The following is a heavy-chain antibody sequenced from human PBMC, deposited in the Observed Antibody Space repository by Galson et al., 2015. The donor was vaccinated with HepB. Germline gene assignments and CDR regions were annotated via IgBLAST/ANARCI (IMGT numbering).Heavy chain of an antibody. CDR3: ARNPHYDILTGYYNRYYGMDV. D-gene: IGHD3-9*01. J-gene: IGHJ6*02. CDR2: IIPIFGTA. CDR1: GGTFSSYA. Sequence: SVKVSCKASGGTFSSYAISWVRQAPGQGLEWMGGIIPIFGTANYAQKFQGRVTITADKSTSTAYMELSSLRSEDTAVYYCARNPHYDILTGYYNRYYGMDVWGQGTTVTVSS. V-gene: IGHV1-69*06.